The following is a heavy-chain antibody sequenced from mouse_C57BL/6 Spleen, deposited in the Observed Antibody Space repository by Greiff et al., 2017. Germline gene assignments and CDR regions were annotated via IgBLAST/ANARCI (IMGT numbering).Heavy chain of an antibody. D-gene: IGHD2-5*01. J-gene: IGHJ3*01. CDR1: GFTFSSYA. CDR2: ISSGGDYI. V-gene: IGHV5-9-1*02. CDR3: TRESNYWFAY. Sequence: DVKLQESGEGLVKPGGSLKLSCAASGFTFSSYAMSWVRQTPEKRLEWVAYISSGGDYIYYADTVKGRFTISRDNARNTLYLQMSSLKSEDTAMYYCTRESNYWFAYWGQGTLVTVSA.